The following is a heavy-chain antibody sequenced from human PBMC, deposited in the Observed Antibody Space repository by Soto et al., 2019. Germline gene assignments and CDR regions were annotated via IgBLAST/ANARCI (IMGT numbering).Heavy chain of an antibody. CDR3: ARDGGIALTTFDF. V-gene: IGHV6-1*01. CDR1: GDSVSDNTAA. CDR2: TYYRSRWYN. D-gene: IGHD4-17*01. Sequence: QVQLQQSGPGLVKPSQTLSLTCAISGDSVSDNTAAWNWIRQSPSRGLEWLGRTYYRSRWYNDYEIAVRSRIIINPDTSKNQFSLQLNSVTPEDTAVYYCARDGGIALTTFDFWGQGSLVTVSS. J-gene: IGHJ4*02.